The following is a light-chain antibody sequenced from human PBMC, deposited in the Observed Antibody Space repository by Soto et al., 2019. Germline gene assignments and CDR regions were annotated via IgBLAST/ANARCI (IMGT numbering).Light chain of an antibody. Sequence: QSVLTQPPSVSGAPGQRVTISCTGSSSNIGAGYDVHWYQQLPGTAPKLLIYGNSNRLSGVPDRFSGSKSGTSASLAITGLQAEDEADYYCQSYDSSLSGWVFGGGIKLTVL. CDR3: QSYDSSLSGWV. CDR1: SSNIGAGYD. CDR2: GNS. V-gene: IGLV1-40*01. J-gene: IGLJ2*01.